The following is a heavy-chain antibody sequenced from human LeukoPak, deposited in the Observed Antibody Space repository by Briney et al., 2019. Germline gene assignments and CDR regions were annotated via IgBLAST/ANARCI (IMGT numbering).Heavy chain of an antibody. Sequence: SETLSPTCAVYAGSFSGYYWSWIRQPPGRGREWIGEINHSGSTNYNPSLKGRVTISVDTSKNQFSLKLSSVTAADTAVYYCARLDYCSSTSCYYYYGMDVWGQGTTVTVSS. CDR3: ARLDYCSSTSCYYYYGMDV. CDR2: INHSGST. D-gene: IGHD2-2*01. CDR1: AGSFSGYY. J-gene: IGHJ6*02. V-gene: IGHV4-34*01.